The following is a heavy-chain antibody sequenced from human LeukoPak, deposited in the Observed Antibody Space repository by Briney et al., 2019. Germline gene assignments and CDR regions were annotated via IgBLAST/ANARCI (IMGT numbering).Heavy chain of an antibody. J-gene: IGHJ1*01. CDR2: INTDGSRI. V-gene: IGHV3-74*01. D-gene: IGHD6-13*01. Sequence: GGSLRLSCAASGFSFSTYWMHWVRQAPGKGLVWVANINTDGSRINYADSVKGRFTISRDNAKNTLFLQMNSLRVEDTAVYYCTSLRGSSSQYFQYWGQGTLVTVSS. CDR3: TSLRGSSSQYFQY. CDR1: GFSFSTYW.